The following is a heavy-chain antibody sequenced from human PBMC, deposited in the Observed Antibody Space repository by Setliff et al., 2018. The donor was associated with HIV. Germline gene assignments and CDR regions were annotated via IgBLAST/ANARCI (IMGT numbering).Heavy chain of an antibody. CDR1: GGSISSPY. J-gene: IGHJ2*01. CDR2: IYYNGST. V-gene: IGHV4-59*11. CDR3: ARAQRITIFGVVYWYFDL. Sequence: KTSETLSLTCTVSGGSISSPYWSWIRQPPGKGLEWIGYIYYNGSTNYNPSLKSRVTISVDTSKKQFSLRLSSVTAADTAVYYCARAQRITIFGVVYWYFDLWGRGTLVTVSS. D-gene: IGHD3-3*01.